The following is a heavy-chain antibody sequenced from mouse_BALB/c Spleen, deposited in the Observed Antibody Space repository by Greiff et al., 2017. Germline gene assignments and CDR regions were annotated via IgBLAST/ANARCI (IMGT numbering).Heavy chain of an antibody. CDR3: TRDHYGNYWYFDV. D-gene: IGHD2-1*01. J-gene: IGHJ1*01. CDR1: GFTFSSYT. V-gene: IGHV5-6-4*01. CDR2: ISSGGSYT. Sequence: EVQLVESGGGLVKPGGSLKLSCAASGFTFSSYTMSWVRQTPEKRLEWVATISSGGSYTYYPDSVKGRFTISRDNAKNTLYLQMSSLKSEDTAMYYCTRDHYGNYWYFDVWGAGTTVTVSS.